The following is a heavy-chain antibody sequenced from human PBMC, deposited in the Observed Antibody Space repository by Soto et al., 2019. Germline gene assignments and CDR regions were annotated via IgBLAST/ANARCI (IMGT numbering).Heavy chain of an antibody. CDR1: GGTFSSYA. CDR3: ARERRDYDYVWGSYRYFINLDY. Sequence: QVQLVQSGAEVKKPGSSVKVSCKASGGTFSSYAISWVRQAPGQGLEWMGGIIHIFGTANYAQKFQGRVTITADESTSTAYMELSSLRSEDTAVYYCARERRDYDYVWGSYRYFINLDYWGQGTLVTVSS. V-gene: IGHV1-69*01. CDR2: IIHIFGTA. D-gene: IGHD3-16*02. J-gene: IGHJ4*02.